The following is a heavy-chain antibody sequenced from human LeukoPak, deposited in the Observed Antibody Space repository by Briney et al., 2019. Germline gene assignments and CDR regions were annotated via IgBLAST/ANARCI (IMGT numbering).Heavy chain of an antibody. CDR1: GGSISSSSYY. D-gene: IGHD3-9*01. J-gene: IGHJ4*02. CDR2: IYYSGST. V-gene: IGHV4-39*02. CDR3: ARDLRYFDWLFDY. Sequence: PSETLSLTCTVSGGSISSSSYYWGWIRQPPGKGLEWIGSIYYSGSTYYNPSLKSRVTISVDTSKNQFSLKLSSVTAADTAVYYCARDLRYFDWLFDYWGQGTLVTVSS.